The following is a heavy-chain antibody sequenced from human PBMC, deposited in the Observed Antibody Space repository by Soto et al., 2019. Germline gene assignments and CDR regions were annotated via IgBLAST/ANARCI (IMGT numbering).Heavy chain of an antibody. J-gene: IGHJ5*02. Sequence: GASVKVCCNACRGATSSQTMCWVCQAPGQGIEWMGRIIPILGIANYAQKFQGRVTITADKSTSTAYMELSSLRSEDTAVYYCARNFDYDFWSGTGLALPDINWFDPWGQGTLVTVSS. CDR1: RGATSSQT. V-gene: IGHV1-69*02. D-gene: IGHD3-3*01. CDR2: IIPILGIA. CDR3: ARNFDYDFWSGTGLALPDINWFDP.